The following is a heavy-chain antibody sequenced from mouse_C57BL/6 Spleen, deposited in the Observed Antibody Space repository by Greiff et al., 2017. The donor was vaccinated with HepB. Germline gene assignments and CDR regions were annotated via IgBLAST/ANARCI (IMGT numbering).Heavy chain of an antibody. CDR2: IDPSDSYT. D-gene: IGHD3-2*02. Sequence: QVQLQQPGAELVMPGASVKLSCKASGYTITSYWMHWVKQRPGQGLEWIGEIDPSDSYTNYNQKFKGKSTLTVDKSSSTAYMQLSSLTSEDSAVYYCARAAQDYAMDYWGQGTSVTVSS. V-gene: IGHV1-69*01. J-gene: IGHJ4*01. CDR3: ARAAQDYAMDY. CDR1: GYTITSYW.